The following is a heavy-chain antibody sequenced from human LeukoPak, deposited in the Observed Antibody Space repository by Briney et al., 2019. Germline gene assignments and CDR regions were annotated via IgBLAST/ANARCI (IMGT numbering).Heavy chain of an antibody. CDR1: GFTFSSYG. CDR2: ISGSGGST. D-gene: IGHD6-19*01. CDR3: AKCTSSGWYGPFDY. Sequence: GGSLRLSCAASGFTFSSYGMSWVRQAPGKGLEWVSAISGSGGSTYYADSVKGRFTISRDNSKNTLYLQMNSLRAEDTAVYYCAKCTSSGWYGPFDYWGQGTLVTVSS. V-gene: IGHV3-23*01. J-gene: IGHJ4*02.